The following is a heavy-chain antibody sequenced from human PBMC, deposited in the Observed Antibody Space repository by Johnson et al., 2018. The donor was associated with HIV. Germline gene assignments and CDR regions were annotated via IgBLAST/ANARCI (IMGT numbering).Heavy chain of an antibody. Sequence: VQLVESGGGLVQPGRSLRLSCAASGFTFSNAWMSWVRQAPGKGLEWVGRIKSKTDGGTTDYAAPVKGRFTISRDDSKNTLYLQMNSLKTEETAVYYCTTRFIAARAFDIWGQGTMVTVSS. J-gene: IGHJ3*02. CDR2: IKSKTDGGTT. CDR1: GFTFSNAW. CDR3: TTRFIAARAFDI. V-gene: IGHV3-15*01. D-gene: IGHD6-6*01.